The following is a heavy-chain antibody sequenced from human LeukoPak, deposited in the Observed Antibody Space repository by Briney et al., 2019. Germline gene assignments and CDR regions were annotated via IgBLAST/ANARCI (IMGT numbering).Heavy chain of an antibody. D-gene: IGHD6-13*01. CDR2: ISSSSSYI. Sequence: PGGSLRLSCAASGFTFSSYTMSWVRQAPGKGLEWVSSISSSSSYIYYADSVKGRFTISRDNAKNSLYLQMNSLRAEDTAVYYCASSHIAAADTHRYWGQGTLVTVSS. V-gene: IGHV3-21*01. CDR3: ASSHIAAADTHRY. J-gene: IGHJ4*02. CDR1: GFTFSSYT.